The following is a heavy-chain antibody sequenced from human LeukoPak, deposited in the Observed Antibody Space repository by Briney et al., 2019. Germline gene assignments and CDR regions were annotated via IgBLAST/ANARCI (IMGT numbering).Heavy chain of an antibody. CDR3: AKDPTYYYDSSGYSALD. D-gene: IGHD3-22*01. V-gene: IGHV3-23*01. J-gene: IGHJ4*02. CDR1: GFTFSSYA. CDR2: ISGSGGST. Sequence: GGSLRLSCAASGFTFSSYAMSWVRRAPGKGLEWVSAISGSGGSTYYADSVKGRFTISRDNSKNTLYLQMNSLRAEDTAVYYCAKDPTYYYDSSGYSALDWGQGTPVTVSS.